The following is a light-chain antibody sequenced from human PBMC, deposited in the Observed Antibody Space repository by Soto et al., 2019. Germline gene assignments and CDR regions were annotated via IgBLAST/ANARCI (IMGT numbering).Light chain of an antibody. Sequence: DIQLTQSPSSLSASVGDRVTITCRASQGISSSLAWYQQQPGKAPKLLIYAASTLQSGVPSRFSGSGSGIDFTLTISSLQPEDFATYYCQQLKSFPLSFGGGTTVEIK. CDR3: QQLKSFPLS. V-gene: IGKV1-9*01. CDR2: AAS. CDR1: QGISSS. J-gene: IGKJ4*01.